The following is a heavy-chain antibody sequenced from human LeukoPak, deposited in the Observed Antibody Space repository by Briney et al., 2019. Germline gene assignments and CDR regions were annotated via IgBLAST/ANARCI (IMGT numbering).Heavy chain of an antibody. CDR2: LYSDGTT. J-gene: IGHJ4*02. CDR1: GFTFSNAW. D-gene: IGHD3-22*01. V-gene: IGHV3-53*01. CDR3: ARAAYDSNGFTANHDY. Sequence: GGSLRLSCVASGFTFSNAWMSWVRQAPGKGLEWVSVLYSDGTTYYADSVKGRFTISRDNSKNTLYLQMNNLRAEDTAVYYCARAAYDSNGFTANHDYWGQGTLVTVSS.